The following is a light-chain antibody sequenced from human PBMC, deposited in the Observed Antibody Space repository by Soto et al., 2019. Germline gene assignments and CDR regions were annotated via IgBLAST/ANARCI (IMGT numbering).Light chain of an antibody. V-gene: IGKV3-11*01. Sequence: EIVLTQSPATLSLSLGETATLSCRASQSVGSYLAGYQQKPGQAPRLLIYDASTRATCIPARFSGSGSGTDFTLTISSLEPEDFAVYYCQQRTNPPPVTFGGGTKVEIK. CDR3: QQRTNPPPVT. CDR1: QSVGSY. CDR2: DAS. J-gene: IGKJ4*01.